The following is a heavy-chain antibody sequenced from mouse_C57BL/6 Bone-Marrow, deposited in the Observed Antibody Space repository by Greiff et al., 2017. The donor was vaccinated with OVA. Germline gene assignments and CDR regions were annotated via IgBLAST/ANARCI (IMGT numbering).Heavy chain of an antibody. V-gene: IGHV1-26*01. CDR2: INPNNGGT. D-gene: IGHD2-5*01. Sequence: VQLQQSGPELVKPGASVKISCKASGYTFTDYYMNWVKQSHGKSLEWIGDINPNNGGTSYNQKFKGKATLTVDKSSSTAYMELRSLTSEDSAVYYCARGTYYSNYKYAMDYWGQGTSVTVSS. CDR1: GYTFTDYY. J-gene: IGHJ4*01. CDR3: ARGTYYSNYKYAMDY.